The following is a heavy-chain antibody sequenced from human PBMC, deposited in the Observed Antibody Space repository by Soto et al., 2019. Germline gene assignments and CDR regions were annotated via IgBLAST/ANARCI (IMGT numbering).Heavy chain of an antibody. V-gene: IGHV5-51*01. Sequence: GESLKISCKGSGYSFTSYWIGWVRQMPGKGLEWMGIIYPGDSDTRYSPSFQGQVTISADKSISTAYLQWSSLKASDTAMYYCARYGNSGYDFRLFDYWGQGTLVTVSS. J-gene: IGHJ4*02. CDR1: GYSFTSYW. CDR3: ARYGNSGYDFRLFDY. CDR2: IYPGDSDT. D-gene: IGHD5-12*01.